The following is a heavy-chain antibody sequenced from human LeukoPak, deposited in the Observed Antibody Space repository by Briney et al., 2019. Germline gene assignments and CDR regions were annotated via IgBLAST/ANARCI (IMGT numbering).Heavy chain of an antibody. CDR1: GYSISSGYY. Sequence: SETLSLTCAVSGYSISSGYYWGWIRQTPGKGLEWIGSMYHSGSTYFNPPLKSRVTISVDTSKNQFSLKLSSVTAADTAVYYCARSTSMIAVVFGDAFDIWAQGTMVTVSS. CDR2: MYHSGST. V-gene: IGHV4-38-2*01. D-gene: IGHD3-22*01. CDR3: ARSTSMIAVVFGDAFDI. J-gene: IGHJ3*02.